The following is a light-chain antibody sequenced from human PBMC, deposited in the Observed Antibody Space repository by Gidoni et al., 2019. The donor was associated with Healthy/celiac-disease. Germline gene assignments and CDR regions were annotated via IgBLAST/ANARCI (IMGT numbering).Light chain of an antibody. Sequence: QSALTQPASVSGSPGQSITISCTGTSSDVGGYNYVSWYQQHPVKAPKRIIYDVSNRPSGVSNRFSGSKSGNTASLTISGLQAEDEADYYCSSYTSSSTLGVFGGGTKLTVL. V-gene: IGLV2-14*01. CDR3: SSYTSSSTLGV. CDR2: DVS. CDR1: SSDVGGYNY. J-gene: IGLJ2*01.